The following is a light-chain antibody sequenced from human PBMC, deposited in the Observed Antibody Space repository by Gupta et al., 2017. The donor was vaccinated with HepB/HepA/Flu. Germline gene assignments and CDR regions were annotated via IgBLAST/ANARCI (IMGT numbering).Light chain of an antibody. J-gene: IGKJ5*01. V-gene: IGKV1-9*01. Sequence: DIQLTQSPSFLSASVGDRVTITCRASQDISSDLAWYQQKPGKATKILIYAASTLQSGVPSRFSGSGSGTEFTLTVSSLQPEDFATYYCQQLKSYPITFGQGTRLEIK. CDR1: QDISSD. CDR3: QQLKSYPIT. CDR2: AAS.